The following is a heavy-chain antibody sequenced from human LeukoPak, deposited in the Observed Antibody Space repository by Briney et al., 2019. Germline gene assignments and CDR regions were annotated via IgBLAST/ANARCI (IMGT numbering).Heavy chain of an antibody. V-gene: IGHV4-61*01. Sequence: SETLSLTCAVSGGSLSNSSYYWSWIRQPPGKGLEWIGYIYYSGSTNYNPSLKSRVNISVDTSKNQFSLKLSSVTAADTAVYYCARQAYRFGYVDYRGQGTLVTVSS. CDR1: GGSLSNSSYY. CDR3: ARQAYRFGYVDY. J-gene: IGHJ4*02. CDR2: IYYSGST. D-gene: IGHD5-18*01.